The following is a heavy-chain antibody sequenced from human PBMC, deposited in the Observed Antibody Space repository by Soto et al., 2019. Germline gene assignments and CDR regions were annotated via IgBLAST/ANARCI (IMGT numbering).Heavy chain of an antibody. CDR1: GFTFSSYW. V-gene: IGHV3-7*01. CDR2: IKQDGSEK. Sequence: GGSLRLSCAASGFTFSSYWMSWVRQAPGKGLEWVANIKQDGSEKYYVDSVKGRFTISRDNAKNSLYLQMNSLRAEDTAVYYCARDGSIIVARDAFDIWGQGTMVTVSS. J-gene: IGHJ3*02. D-gene: IGHD6-6*01. CDR3: ARDGSIIVARDAFDI.